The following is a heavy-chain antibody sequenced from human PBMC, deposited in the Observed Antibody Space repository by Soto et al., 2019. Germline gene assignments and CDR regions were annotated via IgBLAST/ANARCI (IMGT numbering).Heavy chain of an antibody. CDR3: ARDHGDSCGRPYFDY. J-gene: IGHJ4*02. CDR1: GYTFTSYT. Sequence: QVQLVQSGAEVKKPGASVKVSCKASGYTFTSYTMHWVRQAPGQRLEWMGWINDGNGNTKYSQKFQGRVTITRDTSASTAYMELSSLRSEDTAVYYCARDHGDSCGRPYFDYWGQGTLVTVSS. D-gene: IGHD2-15*01. CDR2: INDGNGNT. V-gene: IGHV1-3*01.